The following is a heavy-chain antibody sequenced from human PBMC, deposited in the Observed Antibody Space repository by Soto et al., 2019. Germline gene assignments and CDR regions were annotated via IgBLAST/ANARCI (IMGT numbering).Heavy chain of an antibody. V-gene: IGHV4-31*03. CDR1: GGSITSGADY. CDR2: IYYTGST. J-gene: IGHJ6*03. D-gene: IGHD3-10*01. Sequence: QVQLQESGPGLVKPSQTLSLTCTVSGGSITSGADYWTWIRQYPGKGLEWIGYIYYTGSTSYNPSLQSRLSISVDTSKNQFSLNLSSVTAADTAVYYCARRLTLVRGALVWGYMDVWGKGTTVTVSS. CDR3: ARRLTLVRGALVWGYMDV.